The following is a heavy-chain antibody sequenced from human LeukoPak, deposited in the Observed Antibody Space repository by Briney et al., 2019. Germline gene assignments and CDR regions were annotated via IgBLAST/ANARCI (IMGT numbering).Heavy chain of an antibody. V-gene: IGHV4-59*08. Sequence: WESLSLTCTVYGVSFSTYYWSWVRQVPGKGLEWIGYIYYSGSTNYNPSLKSRVTISVDTSKNQFSLKLSSVTAADTAVYYCARHFPTVFDYWGQGTLVTVSS. CDR1: GVSFSTYY. D-gene: IGHD4-17*01. CDR3: ARHFPTVFDY. CDR2: IYYSGST. J-gene: IGHJ4*02.